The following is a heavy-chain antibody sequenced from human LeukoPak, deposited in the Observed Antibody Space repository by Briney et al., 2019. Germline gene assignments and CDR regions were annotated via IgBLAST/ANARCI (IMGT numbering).Heavy chain of an antibody. CDR1: GFTFSSYS. V-gene: IGHV3-21*01. D-gene: IGHD2-15*01. Sequence: GGSLRLSCAASGFTFSSYSMNWVRQAPGKGLEWVSSISSSSSYIYYADSVKGRFTISRDNAKNSLYLQMNSLRAEDTAVYYCARVYCSGGSCYHKYYYYGMDVWGQGTTVTVSS. CDR2: ISSSSSYI. J-gene: IGHJ6*02. CDR3: ARVYCSGGSCYHKYYYYGMDV.